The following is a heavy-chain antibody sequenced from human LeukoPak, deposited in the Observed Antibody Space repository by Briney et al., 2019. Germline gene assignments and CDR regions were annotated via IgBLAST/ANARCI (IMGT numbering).Heavy chain of an antibody. CDR2: IIPIFGTA. V-gene: IGHV1-69*05. D-gene: IGHD2-21*01. CDR1: GGTFSSYA. J-gene: IGHJ4*02. Sequence: ASVKVSCKASGGTFSSYAISWVRQAPGQGLEWMGRIIPIFGTANYAQKFQGRVTITTDESTSTAYMELSSLRSEDTAVYYCARDSGGYSYLENYFDYWGQGTLVTVSS. CDR3: ARDSGGYSYLENYFDY.